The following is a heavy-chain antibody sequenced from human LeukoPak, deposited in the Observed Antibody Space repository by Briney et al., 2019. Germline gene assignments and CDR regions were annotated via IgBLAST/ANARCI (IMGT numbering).Heavy chain of an antibody. CDR1: GFTFSSYE. J-gene: IGHJ2*01. D-gene: IGHD1-26*01. CDR3: ARSLGDWYFDL. V-gene: IGHV3-48*03. CDR2: ISSSGSTI. Sequence: PGGSLRLSRAASGFTFSSYEMNWVRQAPGKGLEWVSYISSSGSTIYYADSVKGRFTISRDNAKNSLYLQMNSLRAEDTAVYYCARSLGDWYFDLWGRGTLVTVSS.